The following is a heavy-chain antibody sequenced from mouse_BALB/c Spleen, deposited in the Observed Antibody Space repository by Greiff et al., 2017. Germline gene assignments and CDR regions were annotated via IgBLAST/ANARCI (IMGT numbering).Heavy chain of an antibody. D-gene: IGHD2-14*01. V-gene: IGHV14-3*02. J-gene: IGHJ3*01. Sequence: EVQRVESGAELVKPGASVKLSCTASGFNIKDTYMHWVKQRPEQGLEWIGRIDPANGNTKYDPKFQGKATITADTSSNTAYLQLSSLTSEDTAVYYCARRDYRSVFAYWGQGTLVTVSA. CDR2: IDPANGNT. CDR1: GFNIKDTY. CDR3: ARRDYRSVFAY.